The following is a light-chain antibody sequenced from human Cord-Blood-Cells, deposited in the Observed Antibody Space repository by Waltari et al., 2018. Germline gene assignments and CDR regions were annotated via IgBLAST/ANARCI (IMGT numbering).Light chain of an antibody. V-gene: IGLV1-47*01. Sequence: QSVLTQPPSASGTPGQRVTISCSGSSSNIGSNYVYWYQQLPGMAPKLLIYRNNQRPSGVPVRFSGSKSGTSASLAISGRRSEAEADYYCAAWDDSLSGRVFGGGTKLTVL. J-gene: IGLJ3*02. CDR1: SSNIGSNY. CDR2: RNN. CDR3: AAWDDSLSGRV.